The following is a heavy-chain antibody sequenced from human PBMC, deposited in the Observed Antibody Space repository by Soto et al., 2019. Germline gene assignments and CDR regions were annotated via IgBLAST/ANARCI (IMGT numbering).Heavy chain of an antibody. Sequence: SATLSLTCTVSGGSISSYYWSWIRQPPGKGLEWIGYIYYSGSTNYNPSLKSRVTISVDTSKNQFSLKLSPVTAADTAVYYCARSDYGAFTFDYWGQGTLVTVSS. V-gene: IGHV4-59*12. J-gene: IGHJ4*02. CDR3: ARSDYGAFTFDY. D-gene: IGHD4-17*01. CDR2: IYYSGST. CDR1: GGSISSYY.